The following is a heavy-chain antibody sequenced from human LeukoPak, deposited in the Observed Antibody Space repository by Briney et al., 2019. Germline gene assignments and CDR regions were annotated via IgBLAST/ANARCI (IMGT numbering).Heavy chain of an antibody. Sequence: PGGSLRLSCAASGFTLSSYAMSWVRQAPGRGLEWVSAISDSAGTTYYADSMKGRFTISRDNSENTLYLQMNSLRAEDTAVYYCAKDRTRLQSGGNYYYGMDVWGQGTTVTVSS. J-gene: IGHJ6*02. CDR3: AKDRTRLQSGGNYYYGMDV. CDR1: GFTLSSYA. D-gene: IGHD5-24*01. CDR2: ISDSAGTT. V-gene: IGHV3-23*01.